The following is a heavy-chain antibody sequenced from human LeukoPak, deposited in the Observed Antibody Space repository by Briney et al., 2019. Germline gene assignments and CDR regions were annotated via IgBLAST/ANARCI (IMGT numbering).Heavy chain of an antibody. V-gene: IGHV1-2*06. CDR1: GYTCTGYY. CDR2: INPNSGGT. J-gene: IGHJ6*02. Sequence: ASVTVSCQASGYTCTGYYMHWVRQAPGQGLEWMGRINPNSGGTNYAQKFQGRVTMTRDTFISTAYMELSRLRSDDSAVYYCARAYYGMDVWGQGTTVTVSS. CDR3: ARAYYGMDV.